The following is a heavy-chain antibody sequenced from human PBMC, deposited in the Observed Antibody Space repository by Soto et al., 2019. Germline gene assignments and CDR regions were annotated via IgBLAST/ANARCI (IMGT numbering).Heavy chain of an antibody. Sequence: EVQLLESGGDLVQPGGSLRLSCAASGFTFSTDAMSWVRQAPGKGLEWVSAISGSAGKTYYADSVKGRFTISRDNSKNTLYLQMNSLRADDTAVYYCAKEPRSNGYFDLWGRGTLVTVSS. J-gene: IGHJ2*01. CDR2: ISGSAGKT. CDR3: AKEPRSNGYFDL. D-gene: IGHD3-16*01. V-gene: IGHV3-23*01. CDR1: GFTFSTDA.